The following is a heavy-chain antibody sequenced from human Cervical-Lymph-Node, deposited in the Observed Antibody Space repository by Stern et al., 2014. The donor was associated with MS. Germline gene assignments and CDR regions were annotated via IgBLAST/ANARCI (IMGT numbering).Heavy chain of an antibody. D-gene: IGHD2/OR15-2a*01. CDR1: GFTLSSYA. Sequence: DQLVESGGGVVQPGRSLRLSCAASGFTLSSYALHWVRQAPGKGLAWVAVISYDGSDKYYANSVKGRFTISRDNSKNPLDLQMNSLRPEDTAVYYCARVWTTFSVHYYYGMDVWGQGTTVTVSS. CDR2: ISYDGSDK. V-gene: IGHV3-30*01. J-gene: IGHJ6*02. CDR3: ARVWTTFSVHYYYGMDV.